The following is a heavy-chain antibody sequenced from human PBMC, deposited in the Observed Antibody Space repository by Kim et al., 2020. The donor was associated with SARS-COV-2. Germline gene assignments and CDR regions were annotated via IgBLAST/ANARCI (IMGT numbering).Heavy chain of an antibody. CDR2: ISGSSSHI. D-gene: IGHD3-9*01. J-gene: IGHJ6*02. CDR3: ASRSPPARYNGMDV. CDR1: GFTFSIYD. Sequence: GGSLRLSCAASGFTFSIYDMNWVRQAPGKGLEWVSSISGSSSHIYYADSVKGRFTVSRDNAKTSLYLQMNSLRAEDTAVYYCASRSPPARYNGMDVWAKGPRSPSP. V-gene: IGHV3-21*01.